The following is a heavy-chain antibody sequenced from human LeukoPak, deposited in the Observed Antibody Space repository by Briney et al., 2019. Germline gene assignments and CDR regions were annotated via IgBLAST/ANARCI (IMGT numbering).Heavy chain of an antibody. D-gene: IGHD2/OR15-2a*01. CDR3: ARSMDWYYFDY. J-gene: IGHJ4*02. Sequence: PGGSLRLSCAASGFTVSSNYMSWARQAPGKGLEWVSVIYSGGSTYYADSVKGRFTISRVNSKNTLYLQMNSLRAEDTAVYYCARSMDWYYFDYWGQGTLVTVSS. V-gene: IGHV3-66*01. CDR1: GFTVSSNY. CDR2: IYSGGST.